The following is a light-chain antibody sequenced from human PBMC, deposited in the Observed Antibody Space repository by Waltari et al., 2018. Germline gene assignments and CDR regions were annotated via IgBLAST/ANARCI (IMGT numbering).Light chain of an antibody. J-gene: IGKJ4*01. Sequence: DIQMTQSPSSVSASVGDRVTITCRASQDIATGLGCYQQKIGKAPKLLIYTGSSLQSGVPPRFSGSGSGTDLTLTISRLQPEDSATYYCQQTTSFPLTFGGGTKVEIK. CDR3: QQTTSFPLT. CDR2: TGS. V-gene: IGKV1-12*01. CDR1: QDIATG.